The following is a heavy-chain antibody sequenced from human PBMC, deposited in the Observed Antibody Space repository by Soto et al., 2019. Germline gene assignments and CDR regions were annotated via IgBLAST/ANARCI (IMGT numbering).Heavy chain of an antibody. CDR2: ISDSGDRT. CDR1: GFTLSMSA. V-gene: IGHV3-23*01. Sequence: PGGSLRLSCASSGFTLSMSAVNWVRQAPGKGLEWVSYISDSGDRTYYADSVKGRFTISRDRSKNTVSLHMDTLRAGDTAVYYCAKDRGIIVKAGDAFDVWCQGTEVTVSS. J-gene: IGHJ3*01. D-gene: IGHD3-16*02. CDR3: AKDRGIIVKAGDAFDV.